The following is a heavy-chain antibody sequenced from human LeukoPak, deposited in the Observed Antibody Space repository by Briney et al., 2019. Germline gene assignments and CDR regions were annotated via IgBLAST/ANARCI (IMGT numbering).Heavy chain of an antibody. J-gene: IGHJ4*02. CDR2: ISSSGSTI. CDR1: GFTFSDYY. V-gene: IGHV3-11*04. CDR3: ARGYYDFWSGYHTFDY. Sequence: GGSLRLSCAASGFTFSDYYMSWIRQAPGKGLEWVSYISSSGSTIYYADSVKGRFTISRDNAKNSLYLQMNSLRAEDTAVYYCARGYYDFWSGYHTFDYWGQGTLVTVSS. D-gene: IGHD3-3*01.